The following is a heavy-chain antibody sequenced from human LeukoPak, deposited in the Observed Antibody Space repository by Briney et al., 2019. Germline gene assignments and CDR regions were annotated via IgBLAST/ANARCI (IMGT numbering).Heavy chain of an antibody. D-gene: IGHD3-16*01. J-gene: IGHJ4*02. CDR1: GDSITSSKW. CDR2: IYHTGAT. V-gene: IGHV4-4*02. CDR3: ASGSHAVTTHFDY. Sequence: PSETLSLTCAVSGDSITSSKWWSWVRQSPEKGLEWIGEIYHTGATNYNPSLKSRVTMSVDKSKNQFFLNLGSVTAADTAVYYRASGSHAVTTHFDYWGQGTLVTVSS.